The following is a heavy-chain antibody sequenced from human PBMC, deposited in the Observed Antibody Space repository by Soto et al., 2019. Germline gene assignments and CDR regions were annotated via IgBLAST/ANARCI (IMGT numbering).Heavy chain of an antibody. D-gene: IGHD3-10*01. CDR2: IYYSGST. CDR1: GGSISSGGYY. CDR3: ASITSGSTFFDL. Sequence: QVQLQESGPGLVKTSQTLSLTCTVSGGSISSGGYYWSWIRQHPGKGLEWIGYIYYSGSTYYNPSLKSRVTIAVDTSKNQFSLKLSSVTAADTAVYYCASITSGSTFFDLWGRGTLVTVSS. V-gene: IGHV4-31*03. J-gene: IGHJ2*01.